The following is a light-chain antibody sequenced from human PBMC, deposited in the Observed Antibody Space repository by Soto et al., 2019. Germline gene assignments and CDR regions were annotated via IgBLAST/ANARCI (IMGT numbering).Light chain of an antibody. CDR1: QSVSSN. CDR3: QQYNNCPWT. J-gene: IGKJ1*01. V-gene: IGKV3-15*01. CDR2: GAS. Sequence: EIVMTQSPATLSVSPGERVTLSCRASQSVSSNLAWYQQKPGQAPRLLIYGASTRATGIPARFSGSGSGTEFTLTISSLQSEDFAVYYCQQYNNCPWTFGQGTKVEIK.